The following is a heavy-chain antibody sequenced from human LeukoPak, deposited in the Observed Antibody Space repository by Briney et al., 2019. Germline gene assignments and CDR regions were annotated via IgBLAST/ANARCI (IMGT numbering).Heavy chain of an antibody. Sequence: PGGSLRLSCAASGFTFSSSSMSWVRQAPGKGLEWVSVISGSGGSTDYADSVKGRFTISRDNSKNTLYLQMNSLGAEDTAVYYCAKGSGWYVWGQGTLVTVSS. CDR3: AKGSGWYV. D-gene: IGHD6-19*01. CDR1: GFTFSSSS. J-gene: IGHJ4*02. V-gene: IGHV3-23*01. CDR2: ISGSGGST.